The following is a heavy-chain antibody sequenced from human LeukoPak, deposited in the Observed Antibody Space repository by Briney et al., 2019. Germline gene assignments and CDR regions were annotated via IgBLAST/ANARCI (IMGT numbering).Heavy chain of an antibody. J-gene: IGHJ4*02. CDR3: AKEAGRGWRYFDN. CDR2: MWFDGTEGPAK. D-gene: IGHD6-19*01. CDR1: GFTFRTVS. V-gene: IGHV3-33*02. Sequence: HPGGSLRLACAASGFTFRTVSGDLVRQAPGKGLEWEAAMWFDGTEGPAKNYAAPVRGRFLISRADSPNTLFLQMTNLSAEDTAVYSCAKEAGRGWRYFDNWGQGTLVTVSS.